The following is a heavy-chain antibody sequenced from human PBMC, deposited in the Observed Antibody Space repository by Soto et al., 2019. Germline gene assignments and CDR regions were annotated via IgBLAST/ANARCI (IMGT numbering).Heavy chain of an antibody. CDR1: GLSLTSTGVG. Sequence: QITLKESGPTLVKTTQTLTLTCTFSGLSLTSTGVGVGWIRQPPGKALEWLAIIYWDDDKRYSQSLRSRLTITNDTTSIHVVLKVTNMDPVDAGTYYRASAWNGDQHCNGRCVW. V-gene: IGHV2-5*02. D-gene: IGHD1-1*01. J-gene: IGHJ6*01. CDR3: ASAWNGDQHCNGRCV. CDR2: IYWDDDK.